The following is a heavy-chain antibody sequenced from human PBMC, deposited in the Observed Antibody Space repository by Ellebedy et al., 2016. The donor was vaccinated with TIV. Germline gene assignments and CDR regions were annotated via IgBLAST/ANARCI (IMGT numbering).Heavy chain of an antibody. CDR1: GYTFTGYY. CDR2: INPSGGST. CDR3: AKDRLGIAVGPFDY. Sequence: ASVKVSXKASGYTFTGYYMHWVRQAPGQGLEWMGIINPSGGSTSYAQKFQGRVTMTRDTSTSTVYMELSSLRAEDTAVYYCAKDRLGIAVGPFDYWGQGTLVTVSS. J-gene: IGHJ4*02. D-gene: IGHD6-19*01. V-gene: IGHV1-46*01.